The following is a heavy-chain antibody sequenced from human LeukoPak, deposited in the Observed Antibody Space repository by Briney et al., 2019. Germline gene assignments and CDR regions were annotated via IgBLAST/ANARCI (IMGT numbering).Heavy chain of an antibody. J-gene: IGHJ3*02. V-gene: IGHV3-30*03. D-gene: IGHD2-2*03. CDR2: ISYDGSNK. CDR1: GFTFSSYG. Sequence: GGSLRLSCAASGFTFSSYGMLWVRQAPGKGLEWAAVISYDGSNKYYADSVKGRFTISRDNSKNTLYLQMNSLRAEDTAVYYCARDLDIIVADDAFDIWGQGTMVTVSS. CDR3: ARDLDIIVADDAFDI.